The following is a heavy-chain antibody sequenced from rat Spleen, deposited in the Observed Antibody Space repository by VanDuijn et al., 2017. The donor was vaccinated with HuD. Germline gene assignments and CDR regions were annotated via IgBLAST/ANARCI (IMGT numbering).Heavy chain of an antibody. CDR3: AREDGVMVVHYFDY. J-gene: IGHJ2*01. CDR1: GFTFSDYG. CDR2: ISSSSGT. Sequence: EVQLVESGGGLVQPGKSLKLSCSASGFTFSDYGIHWIRQAPGKGLEWVAYISSSSGTIYYADTVKGRFTISRDNAKNTLYLQLSSLRSEDTALYYCAREDGVMVVHYFDYWGQGVMVTVSS. D-gene: IGHD1-12*02. V-gene: IGHV5-34*01.